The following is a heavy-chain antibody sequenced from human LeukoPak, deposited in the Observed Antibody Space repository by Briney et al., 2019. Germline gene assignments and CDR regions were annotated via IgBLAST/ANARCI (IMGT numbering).Heavy chain of an antibody. J-gene: IGHJ4*02. CDR2: INPNSGGT. V-gene: IGHV1-2*02. CDR1: GYTFTGYY. D-gene: IGHD3-22*01. Sequence: RASVKVSCKASGYTFTGYYMHWVRQAPGQGLEWMGWINPNSGGTNYAQKFQGRVTMTRDTSISTAYMELSRLRSDDTAVYYCARGAASYYYDSSGYSGYWGQGTLVTVSS. CDR3: ARGAASYYYDSSGYSGY.